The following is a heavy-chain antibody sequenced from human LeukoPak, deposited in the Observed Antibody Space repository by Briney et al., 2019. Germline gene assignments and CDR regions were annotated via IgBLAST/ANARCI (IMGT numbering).Heavy chain of an antibody. CDR2: INSDGSST. J-gene: IGHJ4*02. CDR1: GFTFSSYS. D-gene: IGHD2-15*01. CDR3: ARDLPSYCSGGSCSHY. V-gene: IGHV3-74*01. Sequence: GGSLRLSCAASGFTFSSYSMNWVRQAPGKGLVWVSRINSDGSSTSYADSVKGRFTISRDNAKNTLYLQMNSLRAEDTAVYYCARDLPSYCSGGSCSHYWGQGTLVTVSS.